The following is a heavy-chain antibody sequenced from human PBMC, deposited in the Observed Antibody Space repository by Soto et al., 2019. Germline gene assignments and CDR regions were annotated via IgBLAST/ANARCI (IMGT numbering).Heavy chain of an antibody. Sequence: LSCAASGFTFSSYSMNWVRQAPGKGLEWVSSISSSSSYIYYADSVKGRFTIFRDNSKDTLYVHMNDLRAEDTAMYYCGKEGDYVSSVRYWCRATL. CDR1: GFTFSSYS. CDR3: GKEGDYVSSVRY. D-gene: IGHD3-22*01. J-gene: IGHJ4*02. CDR2: ISSSSSYI. V-gene: IGHV3-21*04.